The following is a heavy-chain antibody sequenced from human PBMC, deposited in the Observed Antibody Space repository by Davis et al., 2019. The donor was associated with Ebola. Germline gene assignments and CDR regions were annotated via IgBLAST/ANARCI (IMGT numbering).Heavy chain of an antibody. V-gene: IGHV3-33*08. D-gene: IGHD3-10*01. CDR2: IWPDGRSH. Sequence: GESLKVSCAASGFTFSRYPMHWVRQAPGKGLEWVALIWPDGRSHKYADSVQGRFSISRDNSKSTLYLQMNTLKVEDTAVYYCASGPSDYYSLPPQDYWGQGTRVTVSS. CDR1: GFTFSRYP. CDR3: ASGPSDYYSLPPQDY. J-gene: IGHJ4*02.